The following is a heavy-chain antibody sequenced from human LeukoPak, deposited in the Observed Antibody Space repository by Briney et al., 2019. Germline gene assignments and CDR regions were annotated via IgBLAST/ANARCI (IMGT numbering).Heavy chain of an antibody. D-gene: IGHD6-13*01. J-gene: IGHJ4*02. CDR2: INSDGSST. CDR1: GLTLSSYW. Sequence: GGSLRLSCSASGLTLSSYWMHTVRQAPGKGLVWDYRINSDGSSTSYADSVKGRFTIPRDDAKNPLAVQLTSLRAEDTVVYYCARDPQQLVPDYWGQGTLHSVSS. V-gene: IGHV3-74*01. CDR3: ARDPQQLVPDY.